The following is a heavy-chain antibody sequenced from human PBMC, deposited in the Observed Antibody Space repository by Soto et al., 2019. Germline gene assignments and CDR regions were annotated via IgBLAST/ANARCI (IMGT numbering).Heavy chain of an antibody. CDR2: IIPIFGTA. J-gene: IGHJ5*02. D-gene: IGHD2-15*01. CDR3: ARTATVVVVAATPFAWFDP. Sequence: QVQLVQSGAEVKKPGSSVNVSCKASGGTFSSYAISWVRQAPGQGLEWMGGIIPIFGTANYAQKFQGRVTITADESTSTAYMELSSLRSEDTAVYYCARTATVVVVAATPFAWFDPWGQGNLVNVSS. CDR1: GGTFSSYA. V-gene: IGHV1-69*01.